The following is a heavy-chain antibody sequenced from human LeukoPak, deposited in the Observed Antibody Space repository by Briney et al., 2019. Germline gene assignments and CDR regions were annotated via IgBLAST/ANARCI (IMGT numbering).Heavy chain of an antibody. CDR3: AKEGCGGDCYSGAFDI. J-gene: IGHJ3*02. CDR2: IFWYSGRI. CDR1: GFPFDDYA. Sequence: SLRLSCALSGFPFDDYAMHGVRAAPEGGVECVSRIFWYSGRIGYAHSVKGRYTISRDNAKNSLYLQMNSLRAEDTALYYCAKEGCGGDCYSGAFDIWGQGTMVTVSP. D-gene: IGHD2-21*02. V-gene: IGHV3-9*01.